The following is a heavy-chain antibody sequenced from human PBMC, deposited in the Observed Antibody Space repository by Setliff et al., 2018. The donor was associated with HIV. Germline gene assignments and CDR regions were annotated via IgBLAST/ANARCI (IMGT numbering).Heavy chain of an antibody. CDR3: VKGPSTSSWAVTWDAFDI. CDR2: ITSDGGSS. D-gene: IGHD6-13*01. J-gene: IGHJ3*02. CDR1: GLSFDDYA. Sequence: ASGLSFDDYAMHWVRQAPGKGLEWVSTITSDGGSSCYADSLKGRFTIARDNSKNSLYLQMNSLRVDDSAFYHCVKGPSTSSWAVTWDAFDIWGQGTPVTVSS. V-gene: IGHV3-43D*03.